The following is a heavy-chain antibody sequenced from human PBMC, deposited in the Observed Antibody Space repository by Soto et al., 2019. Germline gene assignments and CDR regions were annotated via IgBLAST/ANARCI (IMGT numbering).Heavy chain of an antibody. Sequence: GGSLRLSCAASGFTFDDYGMSWVRQAPGKGLEWVSGIYWNGGSTGYADSVKGRFTISRDNAKNSLYLQMNSLRAEDTALYHCARGFLGESGWDYWGQGTLVTVSS. V-gene: IGHV3-20*01. J-gene: IGHJ4*02. CDR1: GFTFDDYG. CDR2: IYWNGGST. D-gene: IGHD2-15*01. CDR3: ARGFLGESGWDY.